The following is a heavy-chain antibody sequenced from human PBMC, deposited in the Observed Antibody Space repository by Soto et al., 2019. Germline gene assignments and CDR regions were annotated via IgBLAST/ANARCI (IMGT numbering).Heavy chain of an antibody. Sequence: ETLSLTCTVSVDSITTRYWSWIRQPPGKGLEWIGYIYTTGDNYNPSLMSRASMSLDTSKNLFSLRLRSVTAADTAVYYCAGGDHWRLVDYWGRGNLVTVSS. CDR2: IYTTGD. D-gene: IGHD3-16*01. CDR3: AGGDHWRLVDY. CDR1: VDSITTRY. V-gene: IGHV4-4*09. J-gene: IGHJ4*02.